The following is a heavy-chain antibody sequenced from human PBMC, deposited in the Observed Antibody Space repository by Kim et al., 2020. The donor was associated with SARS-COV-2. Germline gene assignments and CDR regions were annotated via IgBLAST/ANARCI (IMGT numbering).Heavy chain of an antibody. Sequence: SETLSLTCSVSGGSISSSKCYWGWIRRPPGKKLEWIGSIYYGGSTYYNPSLESRATISVDASKNQFSLKLDSLTAADTAVYYCARRGAMGTTSPYYFASWGQGTLVTVSS. D-gene: IGHD1-7*01. CDR3: ARRGAMGTTSPYYFAS. CDR2: IYYGGST. CDR1: GGSISSSKCY. V-gene: IGHV4-39*01. J-gene: IGHJ4*02.